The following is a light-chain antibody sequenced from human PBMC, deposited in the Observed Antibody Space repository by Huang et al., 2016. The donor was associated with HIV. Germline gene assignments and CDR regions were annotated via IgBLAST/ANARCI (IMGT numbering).Light chain of an antibody. CDR3: LQHHGYPRT. Sequence: DIQLTQSPSALSASVGDRVSITCRASQGIANYLAWFQQKPGGAPKRRIYAASSLQSGVPSRFSGSGSGTKFTLTISSLQPEDFATYYCLQHHGYPRTFGQGTKV. V-gene: IGKV1-17*03. J-gene: IGKJ1*01. CDR2: AAS. CDR1: QGIANY.